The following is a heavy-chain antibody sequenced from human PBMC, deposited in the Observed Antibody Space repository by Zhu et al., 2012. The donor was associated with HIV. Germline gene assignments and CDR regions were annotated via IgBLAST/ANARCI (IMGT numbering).Heavy chain of an antibody. Sequence: QVQLQESGPGLVKPSETLSLNCNVSGASISSSYFNWGWIRQSPGRGLEWIGNLYFNGNTQYKASLKSRLTISGDTSRNQFSLKLKSVTAADTAVYYCVRHLRGTVTSPSDHWGQGTLVTVST. CDR2: LYFNGNT. J-gene: IGHJ5*02. CDR3: VRHLRGTVTSPSDH. CDR1: GASISSSYFN. D-gene: IGHD3-16*01. V-gene: IGHV4-39*07.